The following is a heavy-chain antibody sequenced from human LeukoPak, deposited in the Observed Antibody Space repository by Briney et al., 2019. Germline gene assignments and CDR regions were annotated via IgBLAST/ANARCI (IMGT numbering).Heavy chain of an antibody. CDR3: VRGQVYYYESSDNAEY. V-gene: IGHV3-11*06. J-gene: IGHJ4*02. CDR2: ISTSSSYT. D-gene: IGHD3-22*01. Sequence: GGSLRLSCAVARFTFSANYMGWIRQAPGRGLGWVSYISTSSSYTNYADSVKGRFTISRDNAKHSMYLQMNSMRADDQDVYYCVRGQVYYYESSDNAEYWGQGTLVTVSS. CDR1: RFTFSANY.